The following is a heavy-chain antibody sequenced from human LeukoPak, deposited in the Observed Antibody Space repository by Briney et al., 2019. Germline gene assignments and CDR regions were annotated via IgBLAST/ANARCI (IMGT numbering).Heavy chain of an antibody. J-gene: IGHJ6*02. CDR1: GDSMRRYF. V-gene: IGHV4-59*01. Sequence: SETLSLTCTERGDSMRRYFWSWIWQAPRKGRGWLGHIDDRGDSNYNPPLRGRGSISVDTSKNQSSLKLRSMTAADTAVYYCARDSRYDSGWFDDGMDVWGPGTTVTVSS. D-gene: IGHD6-13*01. CDR3: ARDSRYDSGWFDDGMDV. CDR2: IDDRGDS.